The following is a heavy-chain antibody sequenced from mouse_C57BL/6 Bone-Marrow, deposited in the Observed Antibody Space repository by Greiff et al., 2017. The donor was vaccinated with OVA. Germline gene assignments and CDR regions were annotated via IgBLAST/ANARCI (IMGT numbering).Heavy chain of an antibody. J-gene: IGHJ4*01. V-gene: IGHV10-1*01. D-gene: IGHD3-1*01. CDR1: GFSFNTYA. CDR2: IRSKSNNYAT. Sequence: EVMLVESGGGLVQPKGSLKLSCAASGFSFNTYAMNWVRQAPGKGLEWVARIRSKSNNYATYYADSVKDRFTISRDDSESMLYLQMNNLKTEDTAMYYCVRRGYSFPGAMDYWGQGTSVTVSS. CDR3: VRRGYSFPGAMDY.